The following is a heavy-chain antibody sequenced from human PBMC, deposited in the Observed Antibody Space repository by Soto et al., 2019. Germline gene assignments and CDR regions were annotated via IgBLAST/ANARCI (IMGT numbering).Heavy chain of an antibody. Sequence: EVQLVESGGGLVQPGGSLRLSCAASGLIFGNYKMHWVRQAPGKGLVWVSRINTDGSITDYADSVKGRFTVSRDNPKNTLYLQMNSLRAEDTAVYYCARDTDGLHYWGQGTLVTVSS. CDR1: GLIFGNYK. V-gene: IGHV3-74*01. J-gene: IGHJ4*02. CDR3: ARDTDGLHY. CDR2: INTDGSIT.